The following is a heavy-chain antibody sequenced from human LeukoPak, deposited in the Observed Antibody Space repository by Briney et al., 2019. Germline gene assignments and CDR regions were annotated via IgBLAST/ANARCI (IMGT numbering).Heavy chain of an antibody. CDR1: GFTFSSYT. CDR2: ISSSSSYI. V-gene: IGHV3-21*01. D-gene: IGHD3-22*01. J-gene: IGHJ4*02. CDR3: ARALADNRGYYLGFDY. Sequence: PGGSLRLSCAASGFTFSSYTMNWVRQAPGRGLEWVSAISSSSSYIYYADSVKGRFTISRHNAKRSLYLQMNSLRAEDTAVYYCARALADNRGYYLGFDYWGRGTLVTVSS.